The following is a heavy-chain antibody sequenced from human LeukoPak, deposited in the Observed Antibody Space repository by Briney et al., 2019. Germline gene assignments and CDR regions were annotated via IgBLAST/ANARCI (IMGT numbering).Heavy chain of an antibody. Sequence: GGSLRLSCAASGFTFDDYAMHWVRQAPGKGLEWVSGISWNSGSIGYADSVKGRFTISRDNAKNSLYLQMNSLRAGDTAVYYCARGELLAGDGSPLMDVWGQGTTVTVSS. V-gene: IGHV3-9*01. D-gene: IGHD3-9*01. CDR3: ARGELLAGDGSPLMDV. J-gene: IGHJ6*02. CDR1: GFTFDDYA. CDR2: ISWNSGSI.